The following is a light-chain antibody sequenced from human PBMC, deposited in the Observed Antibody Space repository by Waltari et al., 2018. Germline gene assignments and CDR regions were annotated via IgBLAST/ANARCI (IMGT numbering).Light chain of an antibody. CDR1: SRAIGNSNSF. J-gene: IGLJ2*01. Sequence: QSALTQPASVSGSPGQSSTIPCTGTSRAIGNSNSFVSWYQHRPGEAPKLIIYEGNVRPSGVSDRFSGSKSGNAASLTISGLQAEDEAHYYCCSYGVRVFFGGGTKLTVL. CDR2: EGN. CDR3: CSYGVRVF. V-gene: IGLV2-23*01.